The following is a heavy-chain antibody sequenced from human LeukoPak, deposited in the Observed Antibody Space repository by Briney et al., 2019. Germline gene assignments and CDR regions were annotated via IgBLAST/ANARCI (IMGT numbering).Heavy chain of an antibody. CDR1: GFTFSNAW. V-gene: IGHV3-15*01. CDR2: IKSKNDGGTT. D-gene: IGHD3-22*01. Sequence: GGSLRLSCAASGFTFSNAWMNWVRQAPGKGLEWVGRIKSKNDGGTTDYAAPVKGRFTVSRDDSKNTLYVQMNSLKTEDTAVYYCATSDYDSGDDAVEIWGQGTMVTVSS. CDR3: ATSDYDSGDDAVEI. J-gene: IGHJ3*02.